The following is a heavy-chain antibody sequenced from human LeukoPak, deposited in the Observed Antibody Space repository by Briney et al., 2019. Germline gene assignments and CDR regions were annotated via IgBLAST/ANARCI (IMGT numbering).Heavy chain of an antibody. CDR3: ARGGGTYYGSWFDP. CDR1: GYTFTSYD. V-gene: IGHV1-8*01. D-gene: IGHD3-22*01. Sequence: ASVTVSCKASGYTFTSYDINWVRQAPGQGLEWMGWMNPNSGNTVYAQKFQGRVTMTRNTSVSTAYMELSSLRSEDTAVYYCARGGGTYYGSWFDPWGQGTLVTVSS. CDR2: MNPNSGNT. J-gene: IGHJ5*02.